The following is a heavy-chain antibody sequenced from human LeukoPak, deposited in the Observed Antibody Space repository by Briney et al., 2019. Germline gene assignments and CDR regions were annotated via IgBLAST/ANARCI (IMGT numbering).Heavy chain of an antibody. Sequence: KSSETLSLTCTVSGGSISSYYWSWIRQPPGKGLEWIGYIYYSGSTNYNPSLKSRVTISVDTSKNQFSLKLSSVTAAGTALYYCARGVEYSSSSGLGYWGQRTLVTVSS. CDR2: IYYSGST. CDR3: ARGVEYSSSSGLGY. CDR1: GGSISSYY. V-gene: IGHV4-59*01. J-gene: IGHJ4*02. D-gene: IGHD6-6*01.